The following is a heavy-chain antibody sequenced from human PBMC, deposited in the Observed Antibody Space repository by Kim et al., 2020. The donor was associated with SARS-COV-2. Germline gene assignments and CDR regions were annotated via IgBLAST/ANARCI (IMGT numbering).Heavy chain of an antibody. V-gene: IGHV3-15*01. CDR3: TTTYYYDSSGYYFSPDFDY. CDR2: IKSKTDGGTT. CDR1: GFTFSNAW. Sequence: GGSLRLSCAASGFTFSNAWMSWVRQAPGKGLEWVGRIKSKTDGGTTDYAAPVKGRFTISRDDSKNTLYLQMNSLKTEDTAVYYCTTTYYYDSSGYYFSPDFDYWGQGTLVTVSS. D-gene: IGHD3-22*01. J-gene: IGHJ4*02.